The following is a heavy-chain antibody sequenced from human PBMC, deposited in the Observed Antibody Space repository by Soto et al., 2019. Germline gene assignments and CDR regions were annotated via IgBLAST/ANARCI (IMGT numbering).Heavy chain of an antibody. CDR3: ARHCTDIVATIYPPGVDY. CDR2: IYYSGST. D-gene: IGHD5-12*01. Sequence: SETLSLTCTVSGGSISSSSYYWGWIRQPPGKGLEWIGSIYYSGSTYYNPSLKSRVTISVDTSKNQFSLKLSSVTAADTAVYYCARHCTDIVATIYPPGVDYWGHGTLVTVSS. J-gene: IGHJ4*03. V-gene: IGHV4-39*01. CDR1: GGSISSSSYY.